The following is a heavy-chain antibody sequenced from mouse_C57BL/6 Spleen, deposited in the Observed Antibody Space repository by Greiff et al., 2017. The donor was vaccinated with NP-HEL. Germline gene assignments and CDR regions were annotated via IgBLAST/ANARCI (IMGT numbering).Heavy chain of an antibody. D-gene: IGHD2-5*01. V-gene: IGHV1-59*01. CDR1: GYTFTSYW. J-gene: IGHJ4*01. Sequence: QVQLQQPGAELVRPGTSVKLSCKASGYTFTSYWMHWVKQRPGQGLEWIGVIDPSDSYTNYNQKFKGKATLTVDTSSSTAYMQLSSLTSEDSAVYYCARSGYSNYAMDYWGQGTSVTVSS. CDR3: ARSGYSNYAMDY. CDR2: IDPSDSYT.